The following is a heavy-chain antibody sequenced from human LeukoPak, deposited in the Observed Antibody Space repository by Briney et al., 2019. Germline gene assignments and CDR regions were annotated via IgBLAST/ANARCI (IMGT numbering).Heavy chain of an antibody. D-gene: IGHD3-22*01. Sequence: SQTLSLTCTVSGGSISSVTYFWTWIRQPAGKGLEWIGRIDTSGSTNYNPSLKSRVTISVDTSKNQFSLKLSFVTAAGTAVYYCARVAYYYDNSGYHYYFDYWGQGTLVTVSS. J-gene: IGHJ4*02. V-gene: IGHV4-61*02. CDR3: ARVAYYYDNSGYHYYFDY. CDR2: IDTSGST. CDR1: GGSISSVTYF.